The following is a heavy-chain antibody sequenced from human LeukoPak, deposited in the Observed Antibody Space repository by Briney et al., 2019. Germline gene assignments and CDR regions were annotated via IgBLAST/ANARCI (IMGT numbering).Heavy chain of an antibody. V-gene: IGHV3-48*03. D-gene: IGHD3-10*01. J-gene: IGHJ4*02. Sequence: GGSLRLSCAASGFTFSSYEMNWVRQAPGKGLEWVSYISSSGSTIYYADSVKGRFTISRDNAKNSLYLQMSSLRAEDTAVYYCARLTMVRGGFADYWGQGTLVTVSS. CDR2: ISSSGSTI. CDR3: ARLTMVRGGFADY. CDR1: GFTFSSYE.